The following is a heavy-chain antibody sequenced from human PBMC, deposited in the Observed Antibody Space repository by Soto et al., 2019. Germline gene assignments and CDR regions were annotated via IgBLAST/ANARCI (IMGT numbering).Heavy chain of an antibody. Sequence: QVQLVQSGAEVKKPGASVKVSCKASGCTFTSYDINWVRQATGQGLEWMGWMNPNSGNTGYAPKLQGRVTMTMNTSLSTAYMELSSLRAEDTAVYYCARETTSYGMDVWGQGTTVTVSS. CDR3: ARETTSYGMDV. D-gene: IGHD1-1*01. CDR2: MNPNSGNT. V-gene: IGHV1-8*01. J-gene: IGHJ6*02. CDR1: GCTFTSYD.